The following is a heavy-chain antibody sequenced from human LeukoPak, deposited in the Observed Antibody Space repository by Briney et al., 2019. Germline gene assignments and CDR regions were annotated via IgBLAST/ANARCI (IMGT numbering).Heavy chain of an antibody. CDR1: GGSISSYY. D-gene: IGHD1-14*01. CDR2: IYYRGST. Sequence: SETLSLTCTVSGGSISSYYWSWIRQPPGKGLEGIGYIYYRGSTNYNPSLKSRVTISVDTSKNQFSLKLSSVTAADTAVYYCARGVNLYYYYYYMDVWGKGTTVTVSS. CDR3: ARGVNLYYYYYYMDV. V-gene: IGHV4-59*01. J-gene: IGHJ6*03.